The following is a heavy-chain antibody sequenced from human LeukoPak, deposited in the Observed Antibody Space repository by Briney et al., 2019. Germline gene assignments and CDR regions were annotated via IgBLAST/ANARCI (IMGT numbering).Heavy chain of an antibody. V-gene: IGHV1-3*01. CDR3: ARDPNSSSWYGGRYYFDY. Sequence: ASVKVSCKASGYTFTSYAMHWVRQAPGQRLEWMGWINAGNGNTKYSQKFQGRVTITRDTSASTAYMELSSLRSEDTAVYYCARDPNSSSWYGGRYYFDYWGQGTLVTVSS. CDR2: INAGNGNT. J-gene: IGHJ4*02. D-gene: IGHD6-13*01. CDR1: GYTFTSYA.